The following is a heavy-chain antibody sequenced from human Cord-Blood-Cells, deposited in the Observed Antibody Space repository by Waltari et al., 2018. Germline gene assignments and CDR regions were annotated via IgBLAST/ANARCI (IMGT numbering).Heavy chain of an antibody. V-gene: IGHV4-34*01. J-gene: IGHJ2*01. CDR3: ARVLQRYFDL. CDR2: INHSGST. Sequence: QVQLQQWGAGLLKPSEPLSLTCAVHGGSFSGYYWSWIRQPPGKGLEWIGEINHSGSTNYNPSLKSRVTISVDTSKNQFSLKLSSVTAADTAVYYCARVLQRYFDLWGRGTLVTVSS. CDR1: GGSFSGYY.